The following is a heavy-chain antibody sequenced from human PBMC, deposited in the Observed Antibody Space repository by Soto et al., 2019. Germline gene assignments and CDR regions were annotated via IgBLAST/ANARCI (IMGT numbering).Heavy chain of an antibody. CDR2: IYWDDDK. J-gene: IGHJ5*02. CDR3: AHIPNYYQYDWFDP. V-gene: IGHV2-5*02. Sequence: QITLKESGPTLVKPTQTLTLTCTFSGFSLTTRGVGVGWIRQPPGKALECLALIYWDDDKTYSPSLQSRLSTTKDTSKNQVVLTMTNVDPVDTATYYCAHIPNYYQYDWFDPWGQGTLVSVSS. CDR1: GFSLTTRGVG. D-gene: IGHD3-16*01.